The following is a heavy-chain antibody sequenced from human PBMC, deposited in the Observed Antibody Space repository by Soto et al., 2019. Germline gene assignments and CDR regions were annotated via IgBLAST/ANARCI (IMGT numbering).Heavy chain of an antibody. Sequence: QLQLQESGPGLVKPSETLSLTCTVSGGSISSSSYYWGWIRQPPGKGLEWIGSIYYSGSTYYNPSLKCRVTISVDTSKNQFSLKLSSVTAADTAVYYCARQDYGDYAVDYWGQGTLLTVSS. V-gene: IGHV4-39*01. J-gene: IGHJ4*02. CDR3: ARQDYGDYAVDY. CDR2: IYYSGST. D-gene: IGHD4-17*01. CDR1: GGSISSSSYY.